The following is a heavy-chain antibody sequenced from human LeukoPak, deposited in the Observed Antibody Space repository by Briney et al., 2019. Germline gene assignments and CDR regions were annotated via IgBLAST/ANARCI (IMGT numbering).Heavy chain of an antibody. Sequence: GASVKVSCTVSGYTLTELSMHWVRQAPGKGLEWMGGFDPEDGETIYAQKFQGRVTMTEDTSTDTAYMELSSLRSEDTAVYYCATVSTRDSYVDYFDYWGQGTLVTVSS. J-gene: IGHJ4*02. D-gene: IGHD5-18*01. CDR3: ATVSTRDSYVDYFDY. V-gene: IGHV1-24*01. CDR1: GYTLTELS. CDR2: FDPEDGET.